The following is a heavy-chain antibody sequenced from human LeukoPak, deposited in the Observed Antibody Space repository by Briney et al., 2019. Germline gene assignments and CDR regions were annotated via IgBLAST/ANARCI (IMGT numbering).Heavy chain of an antibody. CDR2: ISSSSSYI. CDR3: ARDSVGDWEY. D-gene: IGHD2-21*02. J-gene: IGHJ4*02. Sequence: GGSLRLSCAASGFTVSSYSMNWVRQAPGKGLEWVSSISSSSSYIYYADSVKRRLTISRDHSKNSLYLQMNSLRAEDTAVYYCARDSVGDWEYWGQGTLVTISS. V-gene: IGHV3-21*01. CDR1: GFTVSSYS.